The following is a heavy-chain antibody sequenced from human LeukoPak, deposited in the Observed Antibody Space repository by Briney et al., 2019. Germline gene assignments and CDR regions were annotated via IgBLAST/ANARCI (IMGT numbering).Heavy chain of an antibody. CDR1: GGSFSGYY. V-gene: IGHV4-34*01. D-gene: IGHD2-2*01. J-gene: IGHJ5*02. CDR2: INHSGST. Sequence: PSETLSLTCAVYGGSFSGYYWSWIRQPPGKGLEWIGEINHSGSTNYNPSLKSRVTISVDTSKNQFSLKLSSVTAADTAVYYCARALRGDIVVVPAANRFDPWGQGTLVTVSS. CDR3: ARALRGDIVVVPAANRFDP.